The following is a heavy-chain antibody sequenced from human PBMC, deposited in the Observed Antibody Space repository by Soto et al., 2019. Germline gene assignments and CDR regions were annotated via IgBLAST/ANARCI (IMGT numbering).Heavy chain of an antibody. CDR1: GFSLSTDDVG. CDR2: IYWDDDK. D-gene: IGHD6-6*01. V-gene: IGHV2-5*02. Sequence: GPTLVNPTQTLTLTCTFSGFSLSTDDVGVGWIRQPPGKALDWLAVIYWDDDKRYSPSLKSRLTITKDTSKNQVLLTMTNMDPVDTATYFCARSKYSISSFDYWGQGALVTVSS. CDR3: ARSKYSISSFDY. J-gene: IGHJ4*02.